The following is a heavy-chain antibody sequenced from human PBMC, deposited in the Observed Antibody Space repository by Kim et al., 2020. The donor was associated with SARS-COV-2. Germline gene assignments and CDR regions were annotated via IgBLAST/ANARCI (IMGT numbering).Heavy chain of an antibody. D-gene: IGHD1-1*01. CDR2: ISYDGSNK. J-gene: IGHJ4*02. CDR1: GFTFSSYG. Sequence: GGSLRLSCTASGFTFSSYGMHWVRQAPGKGLEWVAVISYDGSNKYYADSVKGRFTISRDNSKNTLYLQMNSLRAEDTAVYYCAKNERWLQFTYFDYWGQGTLVTVSS. V-gene: IGHV3-30*18. CDR3: AKNERWLQFTYFDY.